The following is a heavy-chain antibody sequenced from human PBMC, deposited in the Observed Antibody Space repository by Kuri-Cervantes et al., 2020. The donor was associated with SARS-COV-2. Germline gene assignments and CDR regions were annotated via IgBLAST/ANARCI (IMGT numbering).Heavy chain of an antibody. J-gene: IGHJ4*02. CDR1: GFTFSSYG. D-gene: IGHD2-15*01. V-gene: IGHV3-30*02. Sequence: GESLKISCAASGFTFSSYGMHRVRQAPGKGLEWVAFIRYDGSNKYYADSVKGRFTISRDNSKNTLYLQMNSLRAEDTAVYYCAKDLGYCSGGSCYADYFDYWGQGTLVTVSS. CDR2: IRYDGSNK. CDR3: AKDLGYCSGGSCYADYFDY.